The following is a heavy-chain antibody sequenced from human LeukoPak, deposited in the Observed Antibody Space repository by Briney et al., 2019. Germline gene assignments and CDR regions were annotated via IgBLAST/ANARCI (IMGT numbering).Heavy chain of an antibody. CDR3: AKAPFTTNWFWDY. V-gene: IGHV3-23*01. Sequence: GGSLRLSCAASGFTFSSYAMSWVRQAPGKGLEWVSTFSGSGGSTYYADSVKGRFTISRDNSKNTLSLQMNSLRAEDTAVYYCAKAPFTTNWFWDYWGQGTLVTVSS. CDR1: GFTFSSYA. J-gene: IGHJ4*02. CDR2: FSGSGGST. D-gene: IGHD1-1*01.